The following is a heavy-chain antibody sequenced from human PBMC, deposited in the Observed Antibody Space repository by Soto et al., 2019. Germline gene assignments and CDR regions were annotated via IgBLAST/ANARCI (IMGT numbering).Heavy chain of an antibody. CDR3: ARAHPAYSSSPSATVTTDY. V-gene: IGHV1-69*02. D-gene: IGHD4-17*01. CDR2: IIPILGIA. CDR1: GGTFSSYT. J-gene: IGHJ4*02. Sequence: GASVKVSCKASGGTFSSYTISWVRQAPGQGLEWMGRIIPILGIANYAQKFQGRVTITADKSTSTAYMELSSLRSEDTAVYYCARAHPAYSSSPSATVTTDYWGQGTLVTVSS.